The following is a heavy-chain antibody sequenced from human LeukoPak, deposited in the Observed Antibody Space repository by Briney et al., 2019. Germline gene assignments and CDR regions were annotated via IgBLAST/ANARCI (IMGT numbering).Heavy chain of an antibody. V-gene: IGHV4-39*07. D-gene: IGHD3-10*01. Sequence: SETLSLTCMVSGGSISSTTYYWGWIRQPPGKGLEWIANIYYSGSTNYNPSLKSRVTISVDTSKNQFSLKLSSVTAADTAVYYCARGRSSMVRGYYYYYMDVWGKGTTVTISS. J-gene: IGHJ6*03. CDR3: ARGRSSMVRGYYYYYMDV. CDR1: GGSISSTTYY. CDR2: IYYSGST.